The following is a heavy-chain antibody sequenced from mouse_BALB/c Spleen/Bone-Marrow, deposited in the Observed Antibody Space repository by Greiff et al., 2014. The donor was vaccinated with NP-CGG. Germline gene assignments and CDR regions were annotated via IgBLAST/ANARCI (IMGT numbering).Heavy chain of an antibody. J-gene: IGHJ3*01. D-gene: IGHD1-1*01. CDR1: GFNIKDTY. V-gene: IGHV14-3*02. Sequence: VQLQQSGAELVKPGASVKLSCTASGFNIKDTYMHWVKQRPEQGLEWIGRIDPANGNTKYDPKFQGKATITADTSSNTAYLQLSSLTSEDTAVYYGAAYYYGSSQFAYRGQGTLITVTA. CDR2: IDPANGNT. CDR3: AAYYYGSSQFAY.